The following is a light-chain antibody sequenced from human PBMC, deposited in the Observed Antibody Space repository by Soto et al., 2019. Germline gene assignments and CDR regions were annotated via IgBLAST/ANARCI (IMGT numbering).Light chain of an antibody. CDR2: GAS. CDR1: QSVSSS. V-gene: IGKV3-15*01. Sequence: EVVMTQSPDTLSVSPGERATLSCRASQSVSSSLAWYQQKRGQAPRLLIYGASTRATGVPARFSGSGSGTEFTLTISSLQSEDVAVYYCQDFHNWPPWTFGQGTRVEIK. CDR3: QDFHNWPPWT. J-gene: IGKJ1*01.